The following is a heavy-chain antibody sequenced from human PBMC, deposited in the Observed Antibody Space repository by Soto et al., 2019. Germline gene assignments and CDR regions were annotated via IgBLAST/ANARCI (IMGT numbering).Heavy chain of an antibody. Sequence: EVQLLESGGGLVQPGGSLRLPCAASGFTFSTYTMSWVRQAPGKGLEWVSSILQNGDTTFYADSVKGRFTFSRDNSNNMLYLQMTNVRVDDTAMYYWAKDRHPDGRWPFDHWGQGTLVTVSS. CDR2: ILQNGDTT. V-gene: IGHV3-23*01. CDR1: GFTFSTYT. CDR3: AKDRHPDGRWPFDH. D-gene: IGHD4-17*01. J-gene: IGHJ5*02.